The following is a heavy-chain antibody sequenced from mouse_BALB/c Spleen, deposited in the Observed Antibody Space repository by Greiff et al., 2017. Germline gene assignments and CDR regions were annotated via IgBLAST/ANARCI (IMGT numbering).Heavy chain of an antibody. J-gene: IGHJ4*01. CDR1: GFTFSDFY. CDR3: ARDGVCELRRGAMDY. Sequence: EVKLMESGGGLVQPGGSLRLSCAPSGFTFSDFYMEWVRQPPGKRLEWIAASRNKANDYTTEYSASVTGRFIVSRDTSQSILYLQMNALRAEDTASYYCARDGVCELRRGAMDYWGQGTSVTVSS. CDR2: SRNKANDYTT. V-gene: IGHV7-1*02. D-gene: IGHD2-10*02.